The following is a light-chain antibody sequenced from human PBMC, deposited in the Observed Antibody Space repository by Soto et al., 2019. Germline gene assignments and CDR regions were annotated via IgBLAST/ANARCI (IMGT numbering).Light chain of an antibody. J-gene: IGLJ1*01. Sequence: QSALTQPPSMSGSPGQSVAISCTGTSSDVGNYNRVSWYQQPPGTAPKLIIYDVTNRPSGVPDRFSGSKSGNTASLTISGLQADDEADYYCSSYTSSSTYVFGTGTKLTVL. CDR3: SSYTSSSTYV. CDR1: SSDVGNYNR. V-gene: IGLV2-18*02. CDR2: DVT.